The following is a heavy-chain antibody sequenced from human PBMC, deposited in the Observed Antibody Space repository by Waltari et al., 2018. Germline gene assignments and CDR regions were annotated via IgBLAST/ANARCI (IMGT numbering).Heavy chain of an antibody. CDR2: IIPIFGTA. Sequence: QVHLVQSGAEVKQPGSSVKVSCKASGGTFSSYAISWVRQASGQGLEWMGGIIPIFGTANYAQKFQGRVTITAEESTSTAYMELSSLRSEDTAVYYCARDYFPDSSGYSSDYWGQGTLVTVSS. J-gene: IGHJ4*02. CDR1: GGTFSSYA. V-gene: IGHV1-69*01. CDR3: ARDYFPDSSGYSSDY. D-gene: IGHD3-22*01.